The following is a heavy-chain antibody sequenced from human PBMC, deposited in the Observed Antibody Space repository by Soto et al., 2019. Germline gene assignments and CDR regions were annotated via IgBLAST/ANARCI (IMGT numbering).Heavy chain of an antibody. V-gene: IGHV4-39*01. D-gene: IGHD3-22*01. Sequence: PSETLSLTCTASGGSISSTSHYWGWIRQPPGKGLEWSGDVYYSGMTRYNPSLTSRVAISVDTSKSQFSLRLTSVTAADTAVYYCARHGYYYDSTGYYYFVWGQGTLGTVSS. CDR2: VYYSGMT. CDR1: GGSISSTSHY. J-gene: IGHJ4*02. CDR3: ARHGYYYDSTGYYYFV.